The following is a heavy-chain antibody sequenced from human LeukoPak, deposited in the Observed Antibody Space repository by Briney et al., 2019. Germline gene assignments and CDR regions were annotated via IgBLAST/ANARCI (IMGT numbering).Heavy chain of an antibody. CDR3: ARGSRSSVTIFGVVTGLYYYYMDV. CDR1: GYTFTSYD. Sequence: ASVKVSCKASGYTFTSYDINWVRQAPGQGLEWMGWMNPNSDNTVYAQKFQGRVTMTRNTSISTAYMELSSLRSEDTAVYYCARGSRSSVTIFGVVTGLYYYYMDVWGKGTTVTVSS. D-gene: IGHD3-3*01. V-gene: IGHV1-8*01. J-gene: IGHJ6*03. CDR2: MNPNSDNT.